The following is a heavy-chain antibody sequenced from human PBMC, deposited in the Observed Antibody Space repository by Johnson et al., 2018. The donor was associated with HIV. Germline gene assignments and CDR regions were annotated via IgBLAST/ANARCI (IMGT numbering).Heavy chain of an antibody. CDR2: IKQAGSEK. CDR3: ARGSSSGWSGGAFDI. V-gene: IGHV3-7*01. Sequence: VQLVESGGGLVQPGGSLRLSCAASGFTFSSYWMSWVRQAPGTGLEWVANIKQAGSEKYYVDSVTGRFTISRDNAKNSLYLQMNSLRAEDTAVYYCARGSSSGWSGGAFDIWGQGTMVTVSS. CDR1: GFTFSSYW. J-gene: IGHJ3*02. D-gene: IGHD6-19*01.